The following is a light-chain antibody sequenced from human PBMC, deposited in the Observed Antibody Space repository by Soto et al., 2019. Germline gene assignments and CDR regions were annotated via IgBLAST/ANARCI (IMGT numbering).Light chain of an antibody. J-gene: IGKJ2*01. CDR1: QSISNGH. V-gene: IGKV3-20*01. CDR2: DAS. Sequence: EIVLTQSPRTMSLSPGERATLSCRASQSISNGHLAWHQQKPGQAPRLLIYDASTRATGIPDRFSGSASRTYFTLTISSLEPEDFAVYYCQQFGGAMFTFGQGTKLEI. CDR3: QQFGGAMFT.